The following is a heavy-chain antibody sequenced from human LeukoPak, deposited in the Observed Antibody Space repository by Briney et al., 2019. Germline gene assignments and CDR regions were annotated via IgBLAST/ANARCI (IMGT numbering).Heavy chain of an antibody. V-gene: IGHV3-21*01. Sequence: PGGSLRLSCAASGFTFSSYSMNWVRQAPGKGLEWVSSISSSSSYIYYADSVKGRFTISRDNAKNSLYLQMNSLRAEDTAVYYCARLSTSCYTCPLDYWGQGTLVTVSS. J-gene: IGHJ4*02. CDR3: ARLSTSCYTCPLDY. D-gene: IGHD2-2*02. CDR1: GFTFSSYS. CDR2: ISSSSSYI.